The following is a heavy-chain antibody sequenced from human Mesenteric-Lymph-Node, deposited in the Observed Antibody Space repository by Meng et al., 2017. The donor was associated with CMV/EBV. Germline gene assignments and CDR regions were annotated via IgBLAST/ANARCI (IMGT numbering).Heavy chain of an antibody. V-gene: IGHV4-59*01. CDR3: ARDNQGYGTTNFDY. D-gene: IGHD2-8*01. J-gene: IGHJ4*02. Sequence: ETLSLTCTVSGGSISSYYWNWIRQPPGKGLEWIGHIYYSGNTNYNPSLKSRVTISVDTSKNQFSLNLSSVTAADTAVYYCARDNQGYGTTNFDYWGQGTLVTVSS. CDR1: GGSISSYY. CDR2: IYYSGNT.